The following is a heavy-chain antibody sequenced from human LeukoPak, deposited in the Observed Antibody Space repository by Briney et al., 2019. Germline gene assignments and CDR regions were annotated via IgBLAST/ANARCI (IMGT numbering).Heavy chain of an antibody. CDR2: MYYSGST. CDR1: GASFSTYY. D-gene: IGHD6-13*01. V-gene: IGHV4-59*08. CDR3: ARCRYSSSPDFEF. Sequence: SETLSLTCTVSGASFSTYYWSWIRQPPGKGLEWIGYMYYSGSTNYNPSLKSRVTISVDTSKNQFSLNLSSVTAADTAVYFCARCRYSSSPDFEFWGQGSLVTVSS. J-gene: IGHJ4*02.